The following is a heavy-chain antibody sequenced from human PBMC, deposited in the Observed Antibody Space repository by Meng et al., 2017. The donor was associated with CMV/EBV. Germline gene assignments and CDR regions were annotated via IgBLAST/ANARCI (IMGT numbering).Heavy chain of an antibody. D-gene: IGHD3-3*01. J-gene: IGHJ4*02. Sequence: SETLSLTCTVSGGSISSYYWSWIRQPPGKGLEWIGYIYYSGSTNYNPSLKSRVTISVDTSKNQFSLKLSSVTAADTAVYYCARDRGDYDFWSGYSPSLLFDYWGQGTTVTVSS. CDR3: ARDRGDYDFWSGYSPSLLFDY. CDR1: GGSISSYY. CDR2: IYYSGST. V-gene: IGHV4-59*01.